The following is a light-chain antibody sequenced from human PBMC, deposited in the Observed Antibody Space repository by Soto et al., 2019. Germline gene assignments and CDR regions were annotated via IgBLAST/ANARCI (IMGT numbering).Light chain of an antibody. CDR3: QQYNSYSWT. CDR1: QDISNY. Sequence: DIQMTQSPSSLSASVGDRVTITCQASQDISNYLNWYQQKPGKAPKLLIYDASNLETGVPSRFSGSGSGTEITLTISSLRPDDFATYYCQQYNSYSWTFGQGTKVDI. V-gene: IGKV1-33*01. J-gene: IGKJ1*01. CDR2: DAS.